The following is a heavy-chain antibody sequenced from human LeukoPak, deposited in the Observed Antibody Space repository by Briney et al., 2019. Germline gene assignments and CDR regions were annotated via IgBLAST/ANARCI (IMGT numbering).Heavy chain of an antibody. CDR1: GFTFSSYA. CDR3: ARDKTRWGGSSSWPFDY. D-gene: IGHD6-13*01. Sequence: GGSLRLSCAASGFTFSSYAMHWVRQAPGKGLEWVAVISYDGSNKYYADSVKGRFTISRDNSKNTLYLQMNSLRAEDTAVYYCARDKTRWGGSSSWPFDYWGQGTLVTVSS. CDR2: ISYDGSNK. V-gene: IGHV3-30*04. J-gene: IGHJ4*02.